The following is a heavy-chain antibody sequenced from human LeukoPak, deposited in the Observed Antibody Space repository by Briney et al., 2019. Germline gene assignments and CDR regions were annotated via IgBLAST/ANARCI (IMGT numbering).Heavy chain of an antibody. CDR3: ARDGNFGYDAFDI. CDR2: IWDDGSEK. D-gene: IGHD3-10*01. Sequence: PGGSLRLSCAASGFTVSSNYMSWVRQAPGKGLEWVAVIWDDGSEKYYADSVKGRFSISRDNSENTLSLQVNSLRAEDTAVYYCARDGNFGYDAFDIWGQGTMVTVSS. J-gene: IGHJ3*02. CDR1: GFTVSSNY. V-gene: IGHV3-33*08.